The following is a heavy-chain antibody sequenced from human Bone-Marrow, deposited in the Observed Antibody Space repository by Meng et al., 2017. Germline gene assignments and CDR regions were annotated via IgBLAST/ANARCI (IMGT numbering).Heavy chain of an antibody. V-gene: IGHV3-33*01. CDR1: GFTFSSYG. CDR3: AREGQQWLDNFDY. D-gene: IGHD6-19*01. Sequence: QVQVVGSGGGGVQPGRSLRLCWAASGFTFSSYGMHWVRQAPGKGLEWVAVIWYDGSNKYYADSVKGRFTISRDNSKNTLYLQMNSLRAEDTAVYYYAREGQQWLDNFDYWGQGTLVTVSS. J-gene: IGHJ4*02. CDR2: IWYDGSNK.